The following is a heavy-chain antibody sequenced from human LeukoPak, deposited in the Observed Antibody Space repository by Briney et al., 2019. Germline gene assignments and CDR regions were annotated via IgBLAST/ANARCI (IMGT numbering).Heavy chain of an antibody. Sequence: GGSLRFSCAASGFTFSSYAMSWVRQAPGKGLEWVSAISGSGGSTYYADSVKGRFTISRDNSKNTLYLQMNSLRAEDTAIYYCAREDDWNYEDYWGQGTLVTVSS. CDR3: AREDDWNYEDY. CDR2: ISGSGGST. CDR1: GFTFSSYA. J-gene: IGHJ4*02. V-gene: IGHV3-23*01. D-gene: IGHD1-7*01.